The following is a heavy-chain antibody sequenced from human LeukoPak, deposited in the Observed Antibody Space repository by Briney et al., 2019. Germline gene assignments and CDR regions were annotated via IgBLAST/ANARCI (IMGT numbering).Heavy chain of an antibody. CDR1: GFTFDDYG. V-gene: IGHV3-7*01. Sequence: GGSLRLSCAASGFTFDDYGMSWVRRAPGKGLEWVANINPAGDKDTHVDSVKGRFTISRDNAKNSLYLQMNSLRDEDTAMYYCAGWGGSSNYWGQGIVVTVSS. CDR2: INPAGDKD. CDR3: AGWGGSSNY. J-gene: IGHJ4*02. D-gene: IGHD3-10*01.